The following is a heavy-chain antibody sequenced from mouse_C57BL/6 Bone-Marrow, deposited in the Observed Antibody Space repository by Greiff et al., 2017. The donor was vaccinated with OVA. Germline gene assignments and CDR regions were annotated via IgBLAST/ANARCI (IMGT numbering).Heavy chain of an antibody. CDR1: GYTFTSYT. D-gene: IGHD1-1*01. CDR3: ASAYYYGSSYY. CDR2: INPSSGYT. V-gene: IGHV1-4*01. J-gene: IGHJ2*01. Sequence: QVQLKQSGAELARPGASVKMSCKASGYTFTSYTMHWVKQRPGQGLEWIGYINPSSGYTKYNQKFKDKATLTADKSSSTAYMQLSSLTSEDSAVYYCASAYYYGSSYYWGQGTTLTVSS.